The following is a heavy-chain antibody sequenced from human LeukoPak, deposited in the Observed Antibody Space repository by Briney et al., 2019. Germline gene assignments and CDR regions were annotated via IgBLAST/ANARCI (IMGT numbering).Heavy chain of an antibody. Sequence: ASVKVSCKVSGYTLTELSMHWVRQAPGKGLEWMGGFDPEDGETIYAQKFQGRVTMTEDTSTDTAYMELSSLRSEDTAVYYCATAPRDYYDSSGYLHWGQGTLVTVSS. J-gene: IGHJ4*02. CDR1: GYTLTELS. V-gene: IGHV1-24*01. CDR3: ATAPRDYYDSSGYLH. CDR2: FDPEDGET. D-gene: IGHD3-22*01.